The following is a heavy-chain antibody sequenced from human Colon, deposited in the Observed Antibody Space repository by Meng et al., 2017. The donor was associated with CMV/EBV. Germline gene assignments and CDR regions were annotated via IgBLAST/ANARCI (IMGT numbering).Heavy chain of an antibody. CDR1: GFTFSSYG. CDR3: AKAAIVGATTSSFDY. D-gene: IGHD1-26*01. Sequence: GGSLRLSCAASGFTFSSYGMHWVRQAPGKGLEWVAVIRYDGSNKYYADSVKGRFTISRDNSKNTLYLQMNSLRAEDTAVYYCAKAAIVGATTSSFDYWGQGTLVTVSS. V-gene: IGHV3-30*02. CDR2: IRYDGSNK. J-gene: IGHJ4*02.